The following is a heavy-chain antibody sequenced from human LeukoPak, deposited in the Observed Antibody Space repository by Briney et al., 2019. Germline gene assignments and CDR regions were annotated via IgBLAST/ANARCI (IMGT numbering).Heavy chain of an antibody. Sequence: GGSLRLSCAPSVFTLSHFGMHCVRKAPGKGLGCGAVIWKDGSNEYYADSVKGRFTISRENSRNTVSLQMNSLRDEDTAVYYCAKDAQRGFDYSNSLEYWGQGTLVTVSS. D-gene: IGHD4-11*01. J-gene: IGHJ4*02. CDR2: IWKDGSNE. CDR3: AKDAQRGFDYSNSLEY. CDR1: VFTLSHFG. V-gene: IGHV3-33*06.